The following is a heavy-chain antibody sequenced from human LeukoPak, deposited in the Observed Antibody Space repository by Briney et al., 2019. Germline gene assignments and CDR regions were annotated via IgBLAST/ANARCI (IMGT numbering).Heavy chain of an antibody. Sequence: GGSLRLSCAASGFTFSSYSMNWVRQAPGKGLEWVSSISSSSSYIYYADSVKGRFTISRDNAKNSLYLQMNSLRAEDTAVYYCARTSGFLEWLFSDYWGQGTLVTVSS. J-gene: IGHJ4*02. CDR1: GFTFSSYS. CDR2: ISSSSSYI. D-gene: IGHD3-3*01. V-gene: IGHV3-21*01. CDR3: ARTSGFLEWLFSDY.